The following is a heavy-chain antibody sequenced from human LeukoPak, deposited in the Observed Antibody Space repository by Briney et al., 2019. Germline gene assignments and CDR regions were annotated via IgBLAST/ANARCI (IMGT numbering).Heavy chain of an antibody. Sequence: PSETLSLTCTVSGASISSGGYYWSWIRQHPGKGLEWIVYIYYSGSTYYHPSLKSRVTISVDTSKYQFFLRLSSATAADTAVYSYPRAVPATGNHDYWGQGTLVTVSS. CDR1: GASISSGGYY. CDR3: PRAVPATGNHDY. V-gene: IGHV4-31*03. D-gene: IGHD1-1*01. CDR2: IYYSGST. J-gene: IGHJ4*02.